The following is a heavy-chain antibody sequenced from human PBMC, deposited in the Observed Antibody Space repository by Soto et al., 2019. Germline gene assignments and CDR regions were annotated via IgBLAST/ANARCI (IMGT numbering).Heavy chain of an antibody. Sequence: QVQLVESGGGVVQPGRSLRLSCAASGFTLSSYGMHWVRQAPGKGLEWVAVISYDGSNKYYADSVKGRFTISRDNSKNTLYLQMNSLRAEDTAVYYCAKGQVEMATGTYYFDYWGQGTLVTVSS. CDR1: GFTLSSYG. J-gene: IGHJ4*02. V-gene: IGHV3-30*18. CDR3: AKGQVEMATGTYYFDY. D-gene: IGHD2-21*01. CDR2: ISYDGSNK.